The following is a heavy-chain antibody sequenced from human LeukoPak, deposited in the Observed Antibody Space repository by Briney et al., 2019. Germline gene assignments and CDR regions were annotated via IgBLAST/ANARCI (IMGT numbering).Heavy chain of an antibody. CDR3: AKVDYGGNSRYFDY. CDR1: EFTFSNYA. J-gene: IGHJ4*02. CDR2: ISGSGGST. V-gene: IGHV3-23*01. Sequence: GGSLRLSCAASEFTFSNYAMSWVRQAPGKGPEWVSAISGSGGSTYYADSVKGRFTISRDNSKNTLYLQMNSLRAEDTAVYYCAKVDYGGNSRYFDYWGQGTLVTVSS. D-gene: IGHD4-17*01.